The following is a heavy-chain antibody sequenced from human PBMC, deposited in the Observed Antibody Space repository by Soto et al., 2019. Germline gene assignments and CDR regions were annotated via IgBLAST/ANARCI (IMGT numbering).Heavy chain of an antibody. CDR1: GLTFSTYE. CDR3: ASKIFGTTYFDY. V-gene: IGHV3-48*03. D-gene: IGHD1-7*01. J-gene: IGHJ4*02. Sequence: EVPLVESGGGLVQPGGSLRLSCAASGLTFSTYEMNWVRQAPGKGLEWVSYIRGGGSPILYADSVKGRFTISRDNAKNSLYLQMNSLRAEDTAIYYCASKIFGTTYFDYWGQGALVTVSS. CDR2: IRGGGSPI.